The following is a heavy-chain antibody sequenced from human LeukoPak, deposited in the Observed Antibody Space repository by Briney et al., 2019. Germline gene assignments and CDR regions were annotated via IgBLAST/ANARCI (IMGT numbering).Heavy chain of an antibody. D-gene: IGHD3-16*02. Sequence: GGSLRLSCAASGFTFSSYWMSWVRQAPGKGLEWVANIKQDGSEKYYVDSVKGRFTISRDNAKNSLYLQMNSLRAEDTAVYYCVQRRSGGVIVRDYWGQGTLVTVSS. J-gene: IGHJ4*02. CDR1: GFTFSSYW. V-gene: IGHV3-7*01. CDR2: IKQDGSEK. CDR3: VQRRSGGVIVRDY.